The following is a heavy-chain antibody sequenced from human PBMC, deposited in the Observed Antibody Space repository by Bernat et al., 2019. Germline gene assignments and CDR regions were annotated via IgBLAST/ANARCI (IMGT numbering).Heavy chain of an antibody. Sequence: QLQLQESGPGLVKPSETLSLTCTVSGGSISSSSYYWGWIRQPPGKGLEWIGSIYYSGSTYYNPSLKSRVTISVDTSKNQFSLKLSSVTAADTAGYYCAGQPAATPTPHFDYWGQGTLVTVSS. CDR3: AGQPAATPTPHFDY. J-gene: IGHJ4*02. V-gene: IGHV4-39*01. D-gene: IGHD6-25*01. CDR2: IYYSGST. CDR1: GGSISSSSYY.